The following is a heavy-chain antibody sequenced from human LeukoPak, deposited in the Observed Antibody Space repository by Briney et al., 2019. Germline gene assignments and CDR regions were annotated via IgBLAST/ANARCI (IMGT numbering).Heavy chain of an antibody. CDR3: ARDQTTMVRGAIPLSFDV. D-gene: IGHD3-10*01. Sequence: GGSLRLSCAASGFTFSSYSMNWVRQAPGKGLEWVSYISSSSSTIYYADSVKGRFTISRDNAKNSLYLQMNSLRDEDTAVYHCARDQTTMVRGAIPLSFDVWGQGTTVTVSS. CDR1: GFTFSSYS. J-gene: IGHJ6*02. CDR2: ISSSSSTI. V-gene: IGHV3-48*02.